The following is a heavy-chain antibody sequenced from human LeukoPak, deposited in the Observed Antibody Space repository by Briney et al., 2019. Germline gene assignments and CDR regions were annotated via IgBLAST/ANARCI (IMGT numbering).Heavy chain of an antibody. CDR2: INSNTGNP. CDR3: ARVVHPYDYESSGLTYDAFDI. J-gene: IGHJ3*02. CDR1: VYTFTSYS. Sequence: ASVKVSCKASVYTFTSYSMNWVRQAPGQGLEWLGWINSNTGNPTYAQGFTGRFVFSLDTSVNTAYLQISSLKAEDTAVYYCARVVHPYDYESSGLTYDAFDIWGQGTMVTVSS. V-gene: IGHV7-4-1*02. D-gene: IGHD3-22*01.